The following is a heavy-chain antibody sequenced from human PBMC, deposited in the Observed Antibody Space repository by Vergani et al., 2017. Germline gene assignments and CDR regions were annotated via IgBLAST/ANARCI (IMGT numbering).Heavy chain of an antibody. Sequence: QVQLVQSGAEVKKPGSSVKVSCKASGGTFSSYAISWVRQAPGQGLEWMGGIIPIFGTANYAQKFQGRVTITADESTSTAYMELSSLRSEDTAVYYCSRAGSWVSRRGLINMDVWGKGTTVTVSS. J-gene: IGHJ6*03. V-gene: IGHV1-69*01. CDR3: SRAGSWVSRRGLINMDV. D-gene: IGHD5/OR15-5a*01. CDR1: GGTFSSYA. CDR2: IIPIFGTA.